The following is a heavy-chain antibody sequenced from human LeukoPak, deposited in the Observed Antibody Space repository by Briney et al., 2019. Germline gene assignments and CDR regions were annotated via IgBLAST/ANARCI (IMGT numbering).Heavy chain of an antibody. D-gene: IGHD1-1*01. CDR3: TTETNWYFDL. J-gene: IGHJ2*01. CDR1: GFTFTNAW. CDR2: IKSKTDGGTT. V-gene: IGHV3-15*01. Sequence: GGSLRLFCAASGFTFTNAWMSWVRQAPGKGLEWIGRIKSKTDGGTTDYAAPVKGRFTISRDDSENTLYLQMNSLKTEDTAVYFCTTETNWYFDLWGRGTLVTVSS.